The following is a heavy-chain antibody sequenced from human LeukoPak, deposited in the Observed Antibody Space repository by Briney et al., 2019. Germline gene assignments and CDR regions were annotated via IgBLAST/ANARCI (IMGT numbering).Heavy chain of an antibody. J-gene: IGHJ4*02. CDR2: IYYSGST. V-gene: IGHV4-39*01. CDR3: ARQWDGYSDY. D-gene: IGHD1-26*01. CDR1: GGSISSGSYY. Sequence: SQTLSLTCTVSGGSISSGSYYWSWIRQPAGKGLEWIGSIYYSGSTYYNPSLKSRVTISVDTSKNQFSLKLSSVTAADTAVYYCARQWDGYSDYWGQGTLVTVSS.